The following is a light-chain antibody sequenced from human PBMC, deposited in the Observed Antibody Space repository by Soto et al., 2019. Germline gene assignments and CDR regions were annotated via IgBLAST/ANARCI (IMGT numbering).Light chain of an antibody. CDR3: VQALQSPPWT. CDR2: LGS. V-gene: IGKV2-28*01. CDR1: QSLLHSNGYNY. Sequence: DIVVTQSPLTLPVTPGGTASISCRSSQSLLHSNGYNYLDWYLQKPGQSPQLLIYLGSNRASGVPDRFSGSGSGTDFTLKISRVEAEDVGVYYCVQALQSPPWTFGQGTKVDIK. J-gene: IGKJ1*01.